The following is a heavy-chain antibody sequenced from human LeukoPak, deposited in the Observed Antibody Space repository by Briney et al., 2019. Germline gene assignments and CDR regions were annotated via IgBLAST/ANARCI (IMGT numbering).Heavy chain of an antibody. Sequence: GWSLRLSCAASGFTFSNAWMSWVRQAPGKGLEWVGRIKSKTDGGTTDYAAPVKGRFTISRDNAKKSVYLQMNSLRAEDTAVYYCARDDDYGDYNFDYWGQGTLVTVSS. D-gene: IGHD4-17*01. V-gene: IGHV3-15*01. CDR2: IKSKTDGGTT. CDR1: GFTFSNAW. J-gene: IGHJ4*02. CDR3: ARDDDYGDYNFDY.